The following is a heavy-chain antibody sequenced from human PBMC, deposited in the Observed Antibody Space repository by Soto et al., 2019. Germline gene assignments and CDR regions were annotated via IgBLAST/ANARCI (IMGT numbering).Heavy chain of an antibody. V-gene: IGHV3-30*03. CDR1: GFTFSSFG. CDR3: ARDHSYHTSWWFDP. CDR2: ISYDGIDK. J-gene: IGHJ5*02. D-gene: IGHD3-16*01. Sequence: GGSLRLSCAASGFTFSSFGIHWVRQAPGKGLEWVAVISYDGIDKNYADSVKGRFTISRENSKNMVYLQMNSLRAEDTATYYCARDHSYHTSWWFDPWGQGTLVTVSS.